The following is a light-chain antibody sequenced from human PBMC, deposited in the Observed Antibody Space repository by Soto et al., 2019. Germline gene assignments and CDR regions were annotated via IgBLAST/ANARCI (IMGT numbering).Light chain of an antibody. CDR1: QSVGSN. Sequence: DIVLTQSPATLSLSPGQTATLSCRARQSVGSNLAWYQQKPGQAPRLLIYGASTRATGIPARFSGSGSETEFTLTISSLQAEDSAVYFCQQYNNWPTWTFGQGTKVDIK. CDR3: QQYNNWPTWT. V-gene: IGKV3-15*01. CDR2: GAS. J-gene: IGKJ1*01.